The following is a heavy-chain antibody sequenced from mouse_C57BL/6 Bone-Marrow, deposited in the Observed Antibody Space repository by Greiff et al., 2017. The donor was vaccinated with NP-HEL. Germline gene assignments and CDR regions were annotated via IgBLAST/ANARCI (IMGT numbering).Heavy chain of an antibody. Sequence: QVQLQQPGAELVMPGASVKLSCKASGYTFTSYWMHWVKQRPGQGLEWIGEIDPCDSYTNYNEKFKGKSTLTVDKSYSTAYMQLSSLTSEDSAVYYCARMGDYDGGFDYWGQGTTLTVSS. D-gene: IGHD2-4*01. V-gene: IGHV1-69*01. CDR2: IDPCDSYT. CDR1: GYTFTSYW. CDR3: ARMGDYDGGFDY. J-gene: IGHJ2*01.